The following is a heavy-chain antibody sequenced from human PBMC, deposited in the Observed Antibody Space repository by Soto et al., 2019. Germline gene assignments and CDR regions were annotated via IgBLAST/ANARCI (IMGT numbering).Heavy chain of an antibody. CDR2: IIPIFGTA. Sequence: ASVKVSCKASGGTFSSYAISWVRQAPGQGLEWMGGIIPIFGTANYAQKFQGRVTITADESTSTAYMELSSLRSEDTAVYYCARVFSGYRSGTLGYWGQGTLVTVYS. CDR3: ARVFSGYRSGTLGY. CDR1: GGTFSSYA. V-gene: IGHV1-69*13. D-gene: IGHD6-19*01. J-gene: IGHJ4*02.